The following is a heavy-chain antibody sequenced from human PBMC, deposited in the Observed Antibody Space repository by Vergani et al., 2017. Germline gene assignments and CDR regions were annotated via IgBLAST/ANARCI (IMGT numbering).Heavy chain of an antibody. D-gene: IGHD3-3*01. CDR2: IWYDGSNK. CDR3: ARYRYYDFWSGYLTAAFDI. J-gene: IGHJ3*02. CDR1: GFTFSSYG. Sequence: QVQLVESGGGVVQPGRSLRLSCAASGFTFSSYGMHWVRQAPGKGLEWVAVIWYDGSNKYYADSVKGRFTISRDNSKNTLYLQMNSLRAEDTAVYYCARYRYYDFWSGYLTAAFDIWGQGTMVTVSS. V-gene: IGHV3-33*01.